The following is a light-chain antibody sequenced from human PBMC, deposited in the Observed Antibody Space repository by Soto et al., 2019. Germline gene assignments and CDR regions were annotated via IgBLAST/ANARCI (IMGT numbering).Light chain of an antibody. J-gene: IGKJ5*01. V-gene: IGKV1-9*01. CDR3: QQLNSYPIT. CDR2: AAS. Sequence: DIQLTQSPSFLSASVGHRVTITYLASQGISSYLAWYQQKPGKAPKLLIYAASTLQSGVPSRFSGSGSGTEFTLTISSLQPEDFATYYCQQLNSYPITFGQGTRLEIK. CDR1: QGISSY.